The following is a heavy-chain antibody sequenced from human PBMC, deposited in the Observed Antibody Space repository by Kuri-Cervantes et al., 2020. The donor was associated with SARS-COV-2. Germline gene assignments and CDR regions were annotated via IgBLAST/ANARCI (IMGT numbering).Heavy chain of an antibody. CDR2: ISGGAEWI. CDR3: AKDAQPQIVLRFLEWLFRSPFDP. J-gene: IGHJ5*02. V-gene: IGHV3-23*01. D-gene: IGHD3-3*01. Sequence: GGSLRLSCAASGFRFSSNAMSWVRQAPGKGLEWVAGISGGAEWIYYPYSARGRFTVSRDNSKNTLYLQMNSLRAEDTAVYYCAKDAQPQIVLRFLEWLFRSPFDPWGQGTLVTVSS. CDR1: GFRFSSNA.